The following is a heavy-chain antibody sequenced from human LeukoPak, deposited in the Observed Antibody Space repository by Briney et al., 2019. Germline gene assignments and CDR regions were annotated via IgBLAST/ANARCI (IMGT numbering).Heavy chain of an antibody. V-gene: IGHV4-4*07. CDR2: IYTTGGT. Sequence: PSETLSLTCTVSGGSISSNYWSWIRQPAGKGLEWIGRIYTTGGTNFNPSLKSRVTMSVDTSKNQFSLKLRSVTAADTAVYYCARVRYDSVYNWFDPWGQGTLVTVSS. J-gene: IGHJ5*02. D-gene: IGHD3-22*01. CDR3: ARVRYDSVYNWFDP. CDR1: GGSISSNY.